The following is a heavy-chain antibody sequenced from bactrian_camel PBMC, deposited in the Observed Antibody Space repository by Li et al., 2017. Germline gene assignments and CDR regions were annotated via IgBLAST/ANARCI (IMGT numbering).Heavy chain of an antibody. CDR1: GITYRNYD. D-gene: IGHD4*01. V-gene: IGHV3S40*01. Sequence: QLVESGGGLVQPGGSLRLSCGASGITYRNYDMSWVRQSPGKALEWVSGINSGGDSTYYADSVKGRFTISRDNANYTVYLQMDSPKPEDTAMYYCVADFGRLCRHLRITEFGYRGQGTQVTVS. CDR3: VADFGRLCRHLRITEFGY. J-gene: IGHJ6*01. CDR2: INSGGDST.